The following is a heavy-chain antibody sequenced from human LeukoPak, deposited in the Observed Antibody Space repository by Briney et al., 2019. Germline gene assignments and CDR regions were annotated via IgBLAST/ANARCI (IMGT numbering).Heavy chain of an antibody. J-gene: IGHJ6*04. CDR2: IFPSGGEI. D-gene: IGHD6-13*01. Sequence: GGSLRLSCAASGFTFSTFAMIWVRQPPGKGLEWVSSIFPSGGEIHYADSVRGRFTISRDNAKNTLYLQMTSLRAEDTAVYYCARNGILGIAAAVDVWGKGTTVTVSS. CDR3: ARNGILGIAAAVDV. V-gene: IGHV3-23*01. CDR1: GFTFSTFA.